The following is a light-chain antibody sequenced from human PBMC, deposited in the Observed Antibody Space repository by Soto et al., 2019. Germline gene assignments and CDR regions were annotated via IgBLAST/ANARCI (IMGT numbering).Light chain of an antibody. CDR2: DAS. V-gene: IGKV1-5*01. CDR3: QQYNSYST. CDR1: QSISSW. Sequence: DIKMTLSLSTLSASVGDRVTITCRASQSISSWLAWYQQKPGKAPKLLIYDASSLESGVPSRFSGSGSGTEFTLTISSLQPDDFATYYCQQYNSYSTFGQGTKVDIK. J-gene: IGKJ1*01.